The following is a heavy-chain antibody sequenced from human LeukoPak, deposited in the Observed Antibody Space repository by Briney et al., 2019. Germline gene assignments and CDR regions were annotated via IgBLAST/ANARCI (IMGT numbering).Heavy chain of an antibody. Sequence: ASVKVSCKASGGTSSSYAISWVRQAPGQGLEWMGGIIPIFGTANYAQKFQGRVTITADKSTSTAYMELSSLRSEDTAVYYCAMGMATTLDYWGQGTLVTVSS. J-gene: IGHJ4*02. CDR3: AMGMATTLDY. V-gene: IGHV1-69*06. CDR2: IIPIFGTA. D-gene: IGHD5-24*01. CDR1: GGTSSSYA.